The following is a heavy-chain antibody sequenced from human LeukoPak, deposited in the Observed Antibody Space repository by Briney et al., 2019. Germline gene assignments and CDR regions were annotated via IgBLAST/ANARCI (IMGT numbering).Heavy chain of an antibody. CDR2: IYTRGST. J-gene: IGHJ4*02. D-gene: IGHD3-22*01. V-gene: IGHV4-4*07. CDR1: GRSISSDY. Sequence: PSETLSLTCTVSGRSISSDYWRWIRQPAGKGLEWIGRIYTRGSTNYNPSLKSRVTMSVDTSKKQFSLKLSSVTAAATAVYYCARAFPRQKYYYDSSGYYYYFDYWGQGTLVTVSS. CDR3: ARAFPRQKYYYDSSGYYYYFDY.